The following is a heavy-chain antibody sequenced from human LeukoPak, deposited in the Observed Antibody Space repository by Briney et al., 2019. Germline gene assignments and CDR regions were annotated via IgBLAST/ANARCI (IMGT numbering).Heavy chain of an antibody. CDR1: GYTFTSYG. D-gene: IGHD2-2*01. V-gene: IGHV1-18*01. CDR2: ISAYNGNT. Sequence: EASVKVSCKASGYTFTSYGISWVRQAPGQGLEWMGWISAYNGNTNYAQKLQGRVTMTTDTSTSTAYMELRGLRSDDTAVYYCARAIPVASENSCWFDPWGQGTLVTVSS. J-gene: IGHJ5*02. CDR3: ARAIPVASENSCWFDP.